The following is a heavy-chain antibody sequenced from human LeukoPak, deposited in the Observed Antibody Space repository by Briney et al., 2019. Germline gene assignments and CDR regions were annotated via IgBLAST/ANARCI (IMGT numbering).Heavy chain of an antibody. D-gene: IGHD3-22*01. CDR3: AKGSSGYFADL. Sequence: GGSLRLSCAASGFTFNNYGLIWVRQAPGKGLEWVAAISNDGGGTMYAAFVEGRFTISRDNSKNTLFLQMNSLRAEDTALYYCAKGSSGYFADLWGQGTLATVSS. J-gene: IGHJ5*02. CDR1: GFTFNNYG. CDR2: ISNDGGGT. V-gene: IGHV3-23*01.